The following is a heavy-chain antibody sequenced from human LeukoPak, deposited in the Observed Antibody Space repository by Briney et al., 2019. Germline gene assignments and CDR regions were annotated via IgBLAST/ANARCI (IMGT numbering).Heavy chain of an antibody. CDR1: GDSVSSNSAA. J-gene: IGHJ2*01. D-gene: IGHD3-16*01. V-gene: IGHV6-1*01. Sequence: SQTLSLTRAISGDSVSSNSAAWNWIRQSPSRGLEWLGRTYYRSKWYNDYAVSVKSRITINPDTSKNQFSLQLNSVTPEDTAVYYCARGGPRSLEWYFDLWGRGTLVTVSS. CDR2: TYYRSKWYN. CDR3: ARGGPRSLEWYFDL.